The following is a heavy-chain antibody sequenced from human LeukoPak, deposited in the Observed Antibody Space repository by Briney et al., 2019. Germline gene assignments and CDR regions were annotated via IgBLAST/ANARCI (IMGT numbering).Heavy chain of an antibody. CDR2: ISSSSSYI. D-gene: IGHD5-24*01. J-gene: IGHJ6*03. CDR3: AREDDGYNYYYYYYMDV. CDR1: GFTFSSYS. Sequence: GGSLRLSCAASGFTFSSYSMNWVRQAPGKGLEWVSSISSSSSYIYYADSVKGRFTISRDNAKNSLYLQMNSLRAEDTAVYYCAREDDGYNYYYYYYMDVWGKGTTVTVSS. V-gene: IGHV3-21*01.